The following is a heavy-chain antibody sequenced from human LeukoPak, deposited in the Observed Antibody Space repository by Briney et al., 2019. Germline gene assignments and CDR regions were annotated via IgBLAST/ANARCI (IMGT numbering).Heavy chain of an antibody. V-gene: IGHV3-48*01. CDR3: ARSGYSYGDAFDI. CDR1: GFTFSSYS. D-gene: IGHD5-18*01. J-gene: IGHJ3*02. CDR2: ISSSSSTI. Sequence: GGSLRLSCAASGFTFSSYSMNWVRQAPGKGLEWVSYISSSSSTIYYADSVKGRFTISRDNAKNSLYLQMNSLRAEDTAVYYCARSGYSYGDAFDIWGQGTMVTVSS.